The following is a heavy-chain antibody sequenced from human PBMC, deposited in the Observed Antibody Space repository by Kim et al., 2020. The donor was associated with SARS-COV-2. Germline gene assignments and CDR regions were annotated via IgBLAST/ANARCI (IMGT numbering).Heavy chain of an antibody. CDR1: GFTFSSYA. J-gene: IGHJ4*02. CDR2: ISGSGGST. Sequence: GGSLRLSCTASGFTFSSYAMSWVRQAPGKGLEWVSAISGSGGSTYYADSVKGRFTISRDNSKNTLYLQMNSLRAEDTAVYYCATEYSGSYWGPFDYWGQGTLVTVSS. V-gene: IGHV3-23*01. D-gene: IGHD1-26*01. CDR3: ATEYSGSYWGPFDY.